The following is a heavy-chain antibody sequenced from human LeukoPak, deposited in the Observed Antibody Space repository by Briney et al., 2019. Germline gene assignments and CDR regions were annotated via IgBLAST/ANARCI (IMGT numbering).Heavy chain of an antibody. V-gene: IGHV1-8*02. J-gene: IGHJ3*02. CDR2: MNPNSGNT. Sequence: ASVKVSCKASGYTFTSYGISWVRQAPGQGLEWMGWMNPNSGNTGYAQKFQGRVTMTRNTSISTAYMELSSLRSEDTAVYYCARGLEYYDILTGYADDAFDIWGQGTMVTVSS. D-gene: IGHD3-9*01. CDR3: ARGLEYYDILTGYADDAFDI. CDR1: GYTFTSYG.